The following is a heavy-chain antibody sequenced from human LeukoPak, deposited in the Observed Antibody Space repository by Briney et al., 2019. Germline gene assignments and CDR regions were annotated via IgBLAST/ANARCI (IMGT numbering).Heavy chain of an antibody. CDR2: ISYDGSNK. Sequence: GGTLRLSCAASGFTFSSYGMHWVRQAPGKGLEWVAVISYDGSNKYYADSVKGRFTISRDNSKNTLYLQMNSLRAEDTAVYYCAKGLQNSSDYPVYWGQGTLVTVSS. D-gene: IGHD3-22*01. CDR1: GFTFSSYG. CDR3: AKGLQNSSDYPVY. V-gene: IGHV3-30*18. J-gene: IGHJ4*02.